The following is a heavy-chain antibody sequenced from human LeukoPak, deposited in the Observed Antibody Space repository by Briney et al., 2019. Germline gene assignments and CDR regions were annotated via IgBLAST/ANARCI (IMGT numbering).Heavy chain of an antibody. V-gene: IGHV4-59*01. J-gene: IGHJ6*02. CDR3: ARAEDYYDSSGYLYYYGMDV. Sequence: SETLSLTCTVSGGSISSYYWSWIRQPPGKGLEWIGYIYYSGSINYNPSLKSRVTISVDTSKNQFSLKLSSVTAADTAVYYCARAEDYYDSSGYLYYYGMDVWGQGTTVTVSS. CDR1: GGSISSYY. CDR2: IYYSGSI. D-gene: IGHD3-22*01.